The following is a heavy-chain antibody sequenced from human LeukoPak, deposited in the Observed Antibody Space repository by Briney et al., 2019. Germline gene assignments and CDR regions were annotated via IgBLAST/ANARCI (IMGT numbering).Heavy chain of an antibody. D-gene: IGHD3-9*01. CDR3: AKWGDYDVLTGYYVPDY. CDR1: GFTFSNYA. V-gene: IGHV3-23*01. CDR2: ILGSGGST. J-gene: IGHJ4*02. Sequence: AGGSLRLSCAVSGFTFSNYAMSWVRQAPGKGLEWVSAILGSGGSTYYADSVKGRFTVSRDNSKRTLYLQMNRLRAEDTALYYWAKWGDYDVLTGYYVPDYWGQGTLVTVSS.